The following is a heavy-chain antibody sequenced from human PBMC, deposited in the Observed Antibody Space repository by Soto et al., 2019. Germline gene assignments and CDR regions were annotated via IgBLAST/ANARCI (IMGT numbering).Heavy chain of an antibody. CDR2: IWYDGSNK. CDR3: ARDRERLQNYFDY. Sequence: QVQLVESGGGVVQPGRSLRLSCAASGFTFSSYGMHWVRQAPGKGLEWVAVIWYDGSNKYYADSVKSRFTISRDNSKNTLYLQMNSLRAEDTAVYYCARDRERLQNYFDYWGQGTLVTVSS. J-gene: IGHJ4*02. CDR1: GFTFSSYG. D-gene: IGHD1-1*01. V-gene: IGHV3-33*01.